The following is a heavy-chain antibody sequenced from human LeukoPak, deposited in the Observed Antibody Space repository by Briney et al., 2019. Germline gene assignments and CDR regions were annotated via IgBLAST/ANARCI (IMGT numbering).Heavy chain of an antibody. Sequence: GGSLRLSCAASGFTFSYTWMTWVRQAPGKGLEWVASIREDGSQKSAVDSVRGRFSISRDNAKNSVYLQMNSLRAEDTAVCYCARGYCSSTSCYAPWYYYYMDVWGKGTTVTVSS. CDR3: ARGYCSSTSCYAPWYYYYMDV. J-gene: IGHJ6*03. CDR1: GFTFSYTW. CDR2: IREDGSQK. D-gene: IGHD2-2*01. V-gene: IGHV3-7*01.